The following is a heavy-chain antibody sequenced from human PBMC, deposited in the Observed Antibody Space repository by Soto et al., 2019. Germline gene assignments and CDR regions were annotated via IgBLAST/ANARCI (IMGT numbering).Heavy chain of an antibody. Sequence: SETLSLTCTVSGGSISSYYWNWIRQPPGKRLEWIGYIYHRGSSYYNSSLKSRVTMSVDRSKNQFSLNLSSVTAADTAVYYCARNLDYGGSAGTNWFDPWGPGILVTVSS. CDR1: GGSISSYY. D-gene: IGHD2-15*01. J-gene: IGHJ5*02. V-gene: IGHV4-59*12. CDR3: ARNLDYGGSAGTNWFDP. CDR2: IYHRGSS.